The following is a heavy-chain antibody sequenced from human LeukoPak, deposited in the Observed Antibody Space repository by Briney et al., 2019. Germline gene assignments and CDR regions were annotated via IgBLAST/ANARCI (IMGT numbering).Heavy chain of an antibody. Sequence: ASVKVSCKASGYTFTGYYIQWVRQAPGQGLEWMGWINPNNGGTNYAQKFQGRVTMTRDTSINTAYMELNRLTSDDTAVYYCARGRTLTGDWGNDYWGQGTLVTVSS. CDR2: INPNNGGT. CDR3: ARGRTLTGDWGNDY. D-gene: IGHD7-27*01. V-gene: IGHV1-2*02. CDR1: GYTFTGYY. J-gene: IGHJ4*02.